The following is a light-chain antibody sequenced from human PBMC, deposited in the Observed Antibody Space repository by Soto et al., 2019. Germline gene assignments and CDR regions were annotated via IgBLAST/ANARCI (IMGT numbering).Light chain of an antibody. CDR1: SSDVGGYNY. J-gene: IGLJ1*01. CDR2: DVS. Sequence: QSALTQPASVCGSPGQSITISCTGTSSDVGGYNYVSWYQQHPGKAPKLMIYDVSNRPSGVSNRFSGSKSGNAASLTISGLQAEDETDYYCCSYAGSSTYVFGTGTKVTVL. V-gene: IGLV2-23*02. CDR3: CSYAGSSTYV.